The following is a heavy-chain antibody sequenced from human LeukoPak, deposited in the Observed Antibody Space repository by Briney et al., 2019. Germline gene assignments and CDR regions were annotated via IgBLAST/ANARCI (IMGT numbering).Heavy chain of an antibody. CDR3: ARGQAVYDFWSGYTYNWFDP. CDR2: INHSGST. J-gene: IGHJ5*02. Sequence: KPSETLSLTCAVYGGSFSGYYWSWIRQPPGKGLEWIGEINHSGSTNYNPSLKSRVTISVDTSKNQFSLKLSSVTATDTAVYYCARGQAVYDFWSGYTYNWFDPWGQGTLVTVSS. V-gene: IGHV4-34*01. D-gene: IGHD3-3*01. CDR1: GGSFSGYY.